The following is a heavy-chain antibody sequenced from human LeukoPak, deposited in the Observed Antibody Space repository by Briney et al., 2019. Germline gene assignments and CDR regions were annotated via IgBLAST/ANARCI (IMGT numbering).Heavy chain of an antibody. CDR1: GFTFSSYS. CDR2: ISTSSSTK. V-gene: IGHV3-48*04. D-gene: IGHD6-13*01. Sequence: GSLRLSCAASGFTFSSYSMNWVRQAPGKGLEWISYISTSSSTKYYADSMKGRLTISRDNAKNSLYLQMGSLRAEDTAVYYCAGGYTSTWPPFDYWGQGTLVTVSS. CDR3: AGGYTSTWPPFDY. J-gene: IGHJ4*02.